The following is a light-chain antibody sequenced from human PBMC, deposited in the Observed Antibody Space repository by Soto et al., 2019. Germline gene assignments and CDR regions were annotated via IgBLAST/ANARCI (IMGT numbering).Light chain of an antibody. J-gene: IGKJ1*01. CDR1: QSVSIN. V-gene: IGKV3-15*01. Sequence: EIVMTQSPATLSVSPGEGATLSCTASQSVSINLAWYQQKPGQAPRLLIFGASTRASGIPARFSGSGSGTQFTLTISSLQSEDFAVYYCKQYNNWPPGTFGQGP. CDR3: KQYNNWPPGT. CDR2: GAS.